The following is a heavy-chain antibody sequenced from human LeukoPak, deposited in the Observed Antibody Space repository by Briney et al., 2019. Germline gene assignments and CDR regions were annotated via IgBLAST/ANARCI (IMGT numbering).Heavy chain of an antibody. Sequence: GGSLRLSCAASGFTFSSYAISWVRQAPGKGLEWVSAISGSGGSTYYADSVKGRFTISRDNSKNTLYLQMNSLRAEDTAVYYCAKEGYCSSTSCYIYWGQGTLVTVSS. CDR1: GFTFSSYA. CDR3: AKEGYCSSTSCYIY. J-gene: IGHJ4*02. CDR2: ISGSGGST. D-gene: IGHD2-2*02. V-gene: IGHV3-23*01.